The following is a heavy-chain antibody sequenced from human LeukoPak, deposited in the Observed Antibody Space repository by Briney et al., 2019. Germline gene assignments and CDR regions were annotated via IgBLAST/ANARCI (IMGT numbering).Heavy chain of an antibody. CDR1: GFTFSSYS. J-gene: IGHJ6*02. D-gene: IGHD5-18*01. CDR2: ISSSSSYI. CDR3: ARESIQLRLVDYYYGMDV. Sequence: GGSLRLSCAASGFTFSSYSMNWVRQAPGKGLEWVSSISSSSSYIYYADSVKGRFTISRDNAKNSLYLQMNSLRAEDTAVYYCARESIQLRLVDYYYGMDVWGQGTTVTVSS. V-gene: IGHV3-21*01.